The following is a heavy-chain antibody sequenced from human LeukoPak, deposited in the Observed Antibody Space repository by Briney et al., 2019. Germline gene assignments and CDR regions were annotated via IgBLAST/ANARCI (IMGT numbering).Heavy chain of an antibody. J-gene: IGHJ6*03. V-gene: IGHV4-59*01. CDR1: GGSISSYY. Sequence: SETLSLTCTVSGGSISSYYCSWIRQPPPKGMEWIGYIYYRGSTNYTASPKSRRTIPVATSKKQFSLKLSSVTAADTAVYYCARVPCSSTSCYHYYYYMDVWGKGTTVTVSS. CDR2: IYYRGST. CDR3: ARVPCSSTSCYHYYYYMDV. D-gene: IGHD2-2*01.